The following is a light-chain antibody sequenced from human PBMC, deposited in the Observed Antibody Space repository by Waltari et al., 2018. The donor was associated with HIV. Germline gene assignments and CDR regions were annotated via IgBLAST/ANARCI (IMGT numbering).Light chain of an antibody. CDR3: QQYGSSPPYT. CDR2: GGS. J-gene: IGKJ2*01. V-gene: IGKV3-20*01. CDR1: QSDSSSY. Sequence: EIVLTPSPGTLSLSPGERATLSCRAIQSDSSSYLAWYQPKHGQAPRLLIYGGSSRATGIPHRCSCGGSGTDFTLTIIRLEPEDFAVYYCQQYGSSPPYTFGQGTKLEIK.